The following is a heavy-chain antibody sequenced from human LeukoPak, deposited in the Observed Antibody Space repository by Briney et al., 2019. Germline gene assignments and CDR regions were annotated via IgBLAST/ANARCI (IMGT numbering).Heavy chain of an antibody. Sequence: GGSLRLSCAASGFTFSSYSMNWVRQAPGKGPEWVSYISSVSSVIYYADSVKGRFTISRDNAKNSLYLQMNSLRAEDTAVYYCARGPPPGATAYGVVDSWGQGTLVTVSS. CDR1: GFTFSSYS. CDR3: ARGPPPGATAYGVVDS. V-gene: IGHV3-48*01. D-gene: IGHD3-10*01. CDR2: ISSVSSVI. J-gene: IGHJ5*01.